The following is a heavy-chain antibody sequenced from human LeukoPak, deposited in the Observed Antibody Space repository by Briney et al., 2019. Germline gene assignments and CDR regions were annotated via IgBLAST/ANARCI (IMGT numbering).Heavy chain of an antibody. V-gene: IGHV1-8*01. J-gene: IGHJ5*02. Sequence: GASVKVSCKASGYTFTSYDINWVRQATGQGLEWMGWMNPNSGNTGYAQKFQGRVTMTRNTSISTAYMELSSLRSEDTAVYYCARAERMVRGVIDYWFDPWGQGTLVTVSS. CDR2: MNPNSGNT. CDR3: ARAERMVRGVIDYWFDP. CDR1: GYTFTSYD. D-gene: IGHD3-10*01.